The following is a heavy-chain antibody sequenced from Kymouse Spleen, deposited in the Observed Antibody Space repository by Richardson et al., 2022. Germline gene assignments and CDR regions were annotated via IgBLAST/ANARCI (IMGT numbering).Heavy chain of an antibody. V-gene: IGHV3-13*01. CDR2: IGTAGDT. D-gene: IGHD1-7*01. CDR3: ARGGETGTFDY. J-gene: IGHJ4*02. Sequence: EVQLVESGGGLVQPGGSLRLSCAASGFTFSSYDMHWVRQATGKGLEWVSAIGTAGDTYYPGSVKGRFTISRENAKNSLYLQMNSLRAGDTAVYYCARGGETGTFDYWGQGTLVTVSS. CDR1: GFTFSSYD.